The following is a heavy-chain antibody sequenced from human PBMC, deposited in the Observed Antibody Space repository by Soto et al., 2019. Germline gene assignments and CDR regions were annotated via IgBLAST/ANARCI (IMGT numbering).Heavy chain of an antibody. Sequence: QVQLQESDPGLVKPSQTLSLTCTVSGDSISVGYYWSWIRQHPGKGLEWIGYVSPSGTTYYNPSLKSRVSISTDTSKNQFSLEVSSVTAADTAVYYCARDRGSYGMDVWGQGTTVTVSS. CDR2: VSPSGTT. CDR1: GDSISVGYY. J-gene: IGHJ6*02. CDR3: ARDRGSYGMDV. V-gene: IGHV4-31*03.